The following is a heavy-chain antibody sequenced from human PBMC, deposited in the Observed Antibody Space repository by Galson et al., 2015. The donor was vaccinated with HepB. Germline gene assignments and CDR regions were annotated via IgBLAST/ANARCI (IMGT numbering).Heavy chain of an antibody. D-gene: IGHD3-22*01. CDR3: ARDYDNSSGFYGHWYFDL. CDR1: AGSLSGNY. Sequence: LSLTCTVSAGSLSGNYWSWIRQAPGKGLEWIGDIYHSGSTNYNPSLQTRVTISVDTSKNQFSLRLTSVTAADTAVYYCARDYDNSSGFYGHWYFDLWGRGTLVTVSS. V-gene: IGHV4-59*01. J-gene: IGHJ2*01. CDR2: IYHSGST.